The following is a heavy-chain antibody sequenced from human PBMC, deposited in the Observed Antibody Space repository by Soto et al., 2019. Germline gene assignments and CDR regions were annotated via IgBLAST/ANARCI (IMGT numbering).Heavy chain of an antibody. D-gene: IGHD6-13*01. CDR1: GFTFSSYG. V-gene: IGHV3-30*18. J-gene: IGHJ1*01. CDR2: ISYDGSNK. CDR3: AKDSLVAAAGPPEYFQH. Sequence: GGSLRLSCAASGFTFSSYGMHWVRQAPGKGLEWVAVISYDGSNKYYADSVKVRFTISRDNSKNTLYLQMNSLRAEDTAVYYCAKDSLVAAAGPPEYFQHWGQGTLVTVSS.